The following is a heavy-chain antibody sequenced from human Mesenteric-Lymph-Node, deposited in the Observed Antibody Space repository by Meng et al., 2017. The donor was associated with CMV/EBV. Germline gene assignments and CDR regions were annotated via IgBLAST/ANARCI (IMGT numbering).Heavy chain of an antibody. CDR2: INWDGGST. CDR3: AVDRGGSYDDAFDI. Sequence: GESLKISCAASGFTFDDYGMSWVRQAPGKGLEWVSGINWDGGSTGNADSVKGRFTISRDNAKNSLYLQMNSLRAEDTALYHCAVDRGGSYDDAFDIWGQGTMVTVSS. D-gene: IGHD1-26*01. V-gene: IGHV3-20*01. CDR1: GFTFDDYG. J-gene: IGHJ3*02.